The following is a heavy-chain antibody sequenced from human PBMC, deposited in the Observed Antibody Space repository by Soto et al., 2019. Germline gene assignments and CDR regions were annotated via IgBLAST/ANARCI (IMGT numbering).Heavy chain of an antibody. D-gene: IGHD3-22*01. Sequence: PSETLSLTCTVSGGSISSGGYYWSWIRQHPGKGLEWIGYIYYSGSTYYNPSLKSRVTISVDTSKNQFSLKLSSVTAADTAVYYCARTEAEDSSGYYSAPSPNFDYWGQGTLVTVSS. V-gene: IGHV4-31*03. CDR1: GGSISSGGYY. CDR2: IYYSGST. CDR3: ARTEAEDSSGYYSAPSPNFDY. J-gene: IGHJ4*02.